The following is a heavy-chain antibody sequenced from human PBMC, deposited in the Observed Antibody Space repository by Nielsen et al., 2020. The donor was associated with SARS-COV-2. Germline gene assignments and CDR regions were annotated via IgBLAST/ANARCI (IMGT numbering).Heavy chain of an antibody. CDR1: GDSINSSNW. CDR2: LYHSGRI. Sequence: SETLSLTCAVSGDSINSSNWWSWVRQPPGKGLEWIGELYHSGRINYNPSLKSRVAISMEKSKNQFSLKLSSVTAADTAVYYCASFGYSYGPAIDYWGQGTLVTVSS. D-gene: IGHD5-18*01. J-gene: IGHJ4*02. CDR3: ASFGYSYGPAIDY. V-gene: IGHV4-4*02.